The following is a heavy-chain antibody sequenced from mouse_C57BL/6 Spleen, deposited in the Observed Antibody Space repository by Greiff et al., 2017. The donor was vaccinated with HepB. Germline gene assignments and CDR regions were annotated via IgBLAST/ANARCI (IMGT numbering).Heavy chain of an antibody. CDR1: GYTFTSYW. CDR2: IDPNSGGT. J-gene: IGHJ4*01. CDR3: ARERVDSSGHYAMDY. V-gene: IGHV1-72*01. Sequence: VQLQQPGAELVKPGASVKLSCKASGYTFTSYWMHWVKQMTGRGLEWIGRIDPNSGGTKYNEKFKSKATLTIDKPSSTAYMQLSSLTSEDSAVYYCARERVDSSGHYAMDYWGQGTSFTVSS. D-gene: IGHD3-2*02.